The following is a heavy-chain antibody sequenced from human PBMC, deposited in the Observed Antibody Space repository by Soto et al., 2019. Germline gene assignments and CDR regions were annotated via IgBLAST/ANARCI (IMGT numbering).Heavy chain of an antibody. CDR3: AKAPSPAIAVPYYFDY. Sequence: SLRLSCAASGFTFDDYAMHWVRQAPGKGLEWVSGISWNSGTIGYADSVKGRFTISRDNAKNSLYLQMNSLRAEDTAFYYCAKAPSPAIAVPYYFDYWGQGTLVTVSS. V-gene: IGHV3-9*01. J-gene: IGHJ4*02. CDR2: ISWNSGTI. D-gene: IGHD6-19*01. CDR1: GFTFDDYA.